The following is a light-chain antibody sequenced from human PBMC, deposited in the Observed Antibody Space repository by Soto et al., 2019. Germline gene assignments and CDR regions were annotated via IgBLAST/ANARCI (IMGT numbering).Light chain of an antibody. V-gene: IGLV3-21*02. Sequence: SYELTQSPSVSVAPGQTARVTRGENNMGVKSVFWYQQKPGQAPVLVVYDDRARPSGIPERFSGSNSGHTATLTISRIEAGDEADYYCQVWDSSSDHVVFGGGTKVTVL. CDR2: DDR. CDR3: QVWDSSSDHVV. J-gene: IGLJ2*01. CDR1: NMGVKS.